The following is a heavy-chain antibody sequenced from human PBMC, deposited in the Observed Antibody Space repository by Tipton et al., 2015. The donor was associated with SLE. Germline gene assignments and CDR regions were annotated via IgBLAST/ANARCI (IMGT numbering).Heavy chain of an antibody. CDR1: GASISSYY. Sequence: SLRLSCTVSGASISSYYWSWIRQPPGKGLEWVSVIYSGGSTYYADSVKGRFTISRDNSKNTLYLQMNSLRAEDTAVYYCASPIAAAGGYWGQGTLVTVSS. CDR3: ASPIAAAGGY. CDR2: IYSGGST. J-gene: IGHJ4*02. V-gene: IGHV3-66*01. D-gene: IGHD6-13*01.